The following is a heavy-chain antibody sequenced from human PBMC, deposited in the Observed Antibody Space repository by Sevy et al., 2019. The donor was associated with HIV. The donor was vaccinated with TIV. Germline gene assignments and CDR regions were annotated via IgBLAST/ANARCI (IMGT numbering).Heavy chain of an antibody. J-gene: IGHJ3*02. D-gene: IGHD1-1*01. CDR2: IIPIFGTA. Sequence: ASVKVSCKASGGTFSSYAISWVRQAPGQGLEWMGGIIPIFGTANYAQKFQGRVTITPDKSTSTAYMELSSLRSEDTAVYYCARYTAVQLFDIWGQGTMVTVSS. CDR3: ARYTAVQLFDI. CDR1: GGTFSSYA. V-gene: IGHV1-69*06.